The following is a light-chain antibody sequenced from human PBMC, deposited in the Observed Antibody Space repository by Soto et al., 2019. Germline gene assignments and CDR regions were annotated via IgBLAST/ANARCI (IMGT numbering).Light chain of an antibody. CDR1: QGISSY. J-gene: IGKJ1*01. CDR3: QQSYTTPWT. V-gene: IGKV1-8*01. Sequence: AIRMTQSPSSFSASTGDRVTITCRASQGISSYLAWYQQKPGKAPKLLIYAASTLQSGVPSRFSGSGSGTHFTLTISSLQPEDFATYSCQQSYTTPWTFGLGTKVDIK. CDR2: AAS.